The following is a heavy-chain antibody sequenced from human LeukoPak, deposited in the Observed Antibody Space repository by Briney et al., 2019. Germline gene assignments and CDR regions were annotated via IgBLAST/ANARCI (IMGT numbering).Heavy chain of an antibody. V-gene: IGHV3-9*01. CDR2: ISWNSGII. CDR1: GFTFDDYA. J-gene: IGHJ4*02. CDR3: ARRSAGIVATNDY. D-gene: IGHD5-12*01. Sequence: GGSLRLSCVASGFTFDDYAMHWVRQAPGKGLEWVSGISWNSGIIAYADSVKGRFTISRDNAKNSLYLQMNSLRAEDTAVYYCARRSAGIVATNDYWGQGTLVTVSS.